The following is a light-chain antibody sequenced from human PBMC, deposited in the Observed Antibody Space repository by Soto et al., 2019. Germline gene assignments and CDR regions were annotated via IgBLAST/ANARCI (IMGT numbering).Light chain of an antibody. CDR1: SSDVGGYNY. Sequence: QSALTQPRSVSGSPGQSVTISCTGTSSDVGGYNYVSWYQQHPGKAPKVMIYDVSERPSGVPDRFSAAKSGNTASLTISGRQSEDEADYYCCSYAGSPRYVLGTGTKLTVL. J-gene: IGLJ1*01. CDR3: CSYAGSPRYV. V-gene: IGLV2-11*01. CDR2: DVS.